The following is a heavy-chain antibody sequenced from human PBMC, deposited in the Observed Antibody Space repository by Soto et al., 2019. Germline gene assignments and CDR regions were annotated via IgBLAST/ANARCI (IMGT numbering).Heavy chain of an antibody. Sequence: QVQLVQSGAEVKKPGSSVKVSCKASGGTFSSYAISWVRQAPGQGLEWMGGIIPIFGTANYAQKFQGRVTITADESTSTAYMELSSLRSEDTAVYYCARVGSSSWYVTFYYYYYGMDVWGQGTTVTVSS. V-gene: IGHV1-69*01. J-gene: IGHJ6*02. D-gene: IGHD6-13*01. CDR3: ARVGSSSWYVTFYYYYYGMDV. CDR1: GGTFSSYA. CDR2: IIPIFGTA.